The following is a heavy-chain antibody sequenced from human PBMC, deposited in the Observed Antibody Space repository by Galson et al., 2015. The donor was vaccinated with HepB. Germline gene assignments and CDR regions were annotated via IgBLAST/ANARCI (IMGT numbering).Heavy chain of an antibody. CDR2: ISNGAGST. CDR3: AKGVMAATTLFDY. D-gene: IGHD1-26*01. Sequence: SLRLSCAASGFTFNNYAMSWVRQAPGKGLEWVSTISNGAGSTYYADSVKGRFTISRDNSKSTLYLQMNSLRAEDTAVYYCAKGVMAATTLFDYWGQGTLVTASS. J-gene: IGHJ4*02. V-gene: IGHV3-23*01. CDR1: GFTFNNYA.